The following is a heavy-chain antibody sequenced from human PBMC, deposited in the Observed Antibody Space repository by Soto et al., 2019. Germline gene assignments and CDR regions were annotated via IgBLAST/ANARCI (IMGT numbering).Heavy chain of an antibody. Sequence: ASVKVSCKASGYNFPTFYMHWVRQAPGQGLEWMGIINPTSGSTRYAQKFQERVTMARDTSTTTVYMELSSLRSDDTAVYYCARDSYSDNNGYPSNWLDPWGQGTLVTVSS. CDR3: ARDSYSDNNGYPSNWLDP. CDR2: INPTSGST. V-gene: IGHV1-46*01. J-gene: IGHJ5*02. CDR1: GYNFPTFY. D-gene: IGHD6-13*01.